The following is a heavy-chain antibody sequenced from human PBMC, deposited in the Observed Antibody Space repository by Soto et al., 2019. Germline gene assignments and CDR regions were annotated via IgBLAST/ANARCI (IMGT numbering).Heavy chain of an antibody. CDR2: IYYSGST. D-gene: IGHD3-22*01. Sequence: LSLTCTVSGGSVSSGSYYWSWIRQPPGKGLEWIGYIYYSGSTNYNPSLKSRVTISVDTSKNQFSLKPSSVTAADTAVYYCARTGAADYYDSSGFNYGMDVWGQGTTVTVS. V-gene: IGHV4-61*01. J-gene: IGHJ6*02. CDR3: ARTGAADYYDSSGFNYGMDV. CDR1: GGSVSSGSYY.